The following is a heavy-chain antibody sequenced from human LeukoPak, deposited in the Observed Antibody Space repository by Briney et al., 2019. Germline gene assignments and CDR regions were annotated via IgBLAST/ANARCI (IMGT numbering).Heavy chain of an antibody. J-gene: IGHJ4*02. Sequence: SETLSLTCAVSVGSINSGNWWSWVRQSPGKGLEWIGEIYHNGTPNYNPSLKSRVTISADTFKNHFSLKMTSVTAADTAVYYCASHQSGTYYPSSDYWGQGTLVTVSS. CDR1: VGSINSGNW. D-gene: IGHD1-26*01. CDR3: ASHQSGTYYPSSDY. CDR2: IYHNGTP. V-gene: IGHV4-4*02.